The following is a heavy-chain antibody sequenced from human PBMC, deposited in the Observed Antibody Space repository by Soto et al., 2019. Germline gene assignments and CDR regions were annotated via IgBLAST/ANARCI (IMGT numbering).Heavy chain of an antibody. Sequence: EVQLLESGGGLVQPGGSLRLSCAASGFTFSSYAMSWVRQAPGKGLEWVSGISGSGDSTYYADSVKGRFTISRDNSKNTLYLQMNSLRAEDTAVYYCASQLPAPAHIDYWGQGTLVTVSS. J-gene: IGHJ4*02. V-gene: IGHV3-23*01. CDR2: ISGSGDST. CDR3: ASQLPAPAHIDY. CDR1: GFTFSSYA. D-gene: IGHD3-10*01.